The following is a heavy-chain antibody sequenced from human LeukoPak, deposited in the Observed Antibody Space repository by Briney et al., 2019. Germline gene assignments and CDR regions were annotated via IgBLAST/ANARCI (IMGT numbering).Heavy chain of an antibody. CDR2: IFNRGST. V-gene: IGHV4-61*08. Sequence: SETLSLTCTVSGGSVSSNGHYWNWIRQPPGKGLEWIGYIFNRGSTNYNPSLKSRVTISVDTANNQFSLRLSSVTAADTAVYYCVRDPQKYFFDYWGQGSLVTVFS. CDR1: GGSVSSNGHY. J-gene: IGHJ4*02. CDR3: VRDPQKYFFDY.